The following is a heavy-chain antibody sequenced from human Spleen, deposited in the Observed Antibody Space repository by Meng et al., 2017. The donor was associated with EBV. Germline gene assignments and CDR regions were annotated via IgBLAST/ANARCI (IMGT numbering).Heavy chain of an antibody. D-gene: IGHD3-3*01. CDR3: AGGSGKGRTFQH. CDR2: IYYSGST. Sequence: QPQESGPGLDKPYRTLSLNCAVCGVCISIGGYYWSWIPQPPGKGLEWIGYIYYSGSTYYNPSLKSRVTISIDTSKIQLSLKLSSVTVADTALYYCAGGSGKGRTFQHWGQGTLVTVSS. V-gene: IGHV4-30-4*01. CDR1: GVCISIGGYY. J-gene: IGHJ1*01.